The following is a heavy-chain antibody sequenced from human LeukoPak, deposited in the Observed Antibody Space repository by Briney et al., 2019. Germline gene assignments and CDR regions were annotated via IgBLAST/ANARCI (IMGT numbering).Heavy chain of an antibody. Sequence: SETLSLTCAVYGGSFSGYYWSWIRQPPGKRLEWIGEINHSGSTNYNPSLKSRVTISVDTSKNQFSLKLSSVTAADTAVYYCARGDSSGWYGWAFDYWGQGTLVTVSS. V-gene: IGHV4-34*01. CDR2: INHSGST. CDR1: GGSFSGYY. D-gene: IGHD6-19*01. CDR3: ARGDSSGWYGWAFDY. J-gene: IGHJ4*02.